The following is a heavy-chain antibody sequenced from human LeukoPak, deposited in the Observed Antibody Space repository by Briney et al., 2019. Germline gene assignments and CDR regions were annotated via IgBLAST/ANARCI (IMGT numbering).Heavy chain of an antibody. CDR2: IYYSGST. CDR1: GGSISSYY. V-gene: IGHV4-59*01. D-gene: IGHD1-26*01. Sequence: SETLSLTCTVSGGSISSYYWSWIRQPPGEGLEWIGYIYYSGSTNYNPSLKSRVTISVDTSKNQFSLKLSSVTAADTAVYYCARDTTSIGFDPWGQGTLVTVSS. CDR3: ARDTTSIGFDP. J-gene: IGHJ5*02.